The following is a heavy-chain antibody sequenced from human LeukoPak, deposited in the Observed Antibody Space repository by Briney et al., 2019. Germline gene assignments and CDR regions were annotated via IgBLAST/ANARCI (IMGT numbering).Heavy chain of an antibody. CDR1: GGSISSYY. J-gene: IGHJ6*02. CDR3: ARIDDILTGYYGGMDV. CDR2: IYTSGST. V-gene: IGHV4-4*07. D-gene: IGHD3-9*01. Sequence: SETLSLTCTVSGGSISSYYWSWIRQPAGKGLEWIGRIYTSGSTNYNPSLKSRVTISVDTSKNQFSLKLSSVIAADTAVYYCARIDDILTGYYGGMDVWGQGTTVTVSS.